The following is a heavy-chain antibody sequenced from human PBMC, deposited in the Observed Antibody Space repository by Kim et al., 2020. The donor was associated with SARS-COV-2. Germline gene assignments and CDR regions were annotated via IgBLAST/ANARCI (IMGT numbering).Heavy chain of an antibody. D-gene: IGHD6-19*01. CDR3: ARAGGLDSSGWYDFGVIDY. J-gene: IGHJ4*02. Sequence: SRVTISVDTSTNQFSLKLSSVTAADTAVYYCARAGGLDSSGWYDFGVIDYWGQGTLVTVSS. V-gene: IGHV4-59*01.